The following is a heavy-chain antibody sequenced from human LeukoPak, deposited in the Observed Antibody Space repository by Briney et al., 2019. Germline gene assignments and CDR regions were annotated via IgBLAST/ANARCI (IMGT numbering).Heavy chain of an antibody. CDR3: ARDDSSSSWYYYYYYMDV. J-gene: IGHJ6*03. CDR1: GFTFSSYW. D-gene: IGHD6-13*01. V-gene: IGHV3-74*01. Sequence: GGSLRLSCAASGFTFSSYWMHWVRQAPGKGLVWVSRINSDGSSTIYADSVKGRFTISRDNAKNTLYLQMNSLRAEDTAVYHCARDDSSSSWYYYYYYMDVWGKGTTVTVSS. CDR2: INSDGSST.